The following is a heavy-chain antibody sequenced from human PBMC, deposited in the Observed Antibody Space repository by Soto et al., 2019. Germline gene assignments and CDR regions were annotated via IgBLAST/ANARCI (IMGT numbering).Heavy chain of an antibody. CDR2: ISYAGGKK. D-gene: IGHD1-1*01. Sequence: QVQLVESGGGVVQPGRSLRLSCAASEFTFSGYAMHWVRQAPGKGLAWVAMISYAGGKKYYADSVKGPFTISRDNSKNTVYRQMNSLRAEETAVYYCARGTTPPWTDYIDSGMDVWGQGTTVSVSS. J-gene: IGHJ6*02. CDR1: EFTFSGYA. CDR3: ARGTTPPWTDYIDSGMDV. V-gene: IGHV3-30-3*01.